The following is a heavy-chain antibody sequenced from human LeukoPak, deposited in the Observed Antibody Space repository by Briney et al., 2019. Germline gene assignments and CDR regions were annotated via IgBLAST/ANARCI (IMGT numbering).Heavy chain of an antibody. V-gene: IGHV4-39*07. CDR2: IYYSGST. CDR3: ARGSTVAGTTDY. Sequence: GSLRLSCADSGFTVGSNSMSWVRQAPGKGLEWIGSIYYSGSTYYNPSLKSRVTISVDTSKNQFSLKLSSVTAADTAVYYCARGSTVAGTTDYWGQGTLVTVSS. J-gene: IGHJ4*02. CDR1: GFTVGSNS. D-gene: IGHD6-19*01.